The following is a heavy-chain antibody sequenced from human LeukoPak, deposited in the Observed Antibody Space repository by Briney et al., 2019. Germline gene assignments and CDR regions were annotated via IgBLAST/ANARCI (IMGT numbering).Heavy chain of an antibody. CDR1: GGSISSYY. J-gene: IGHJ4*02. V-gene: IGHV4-4*07. D-gene: IGHD3-3*01. Sequence: SETLSLTCTVSGGSISSYYWSWIRQPAGKGLEWIGRIYTSGSTNYNPSLKSRVTMSVDTSKNQFSLKLSSVTAADTAVYYCAREADPREWLPPLFDYWGQGTLVTVSS. CDR3: AREADPREWLPPLFDY. CDR2: IYTSGST.